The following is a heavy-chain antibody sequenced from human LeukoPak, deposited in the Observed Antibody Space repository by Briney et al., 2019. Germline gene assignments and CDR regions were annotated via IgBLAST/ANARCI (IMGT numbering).Heavy chain of an antibody. Sequence: GGSLRLSCSASGFTFSTYSMTWVRQAPGKGLQWVSAISGNGGDTYYADSVKGRFTISRDNSKNTLYLQMNSQRAEDTAVYYCAKDLGGEGGSGFPGYWGQGTLVTVFS. CDR2: ISGNGGDT. J-gene: IGHJ4*02. CDR3: AKDLGGEGGSGFPGY. D-gene: IGHD3-10*01. CDR1: GFTFSTYS. V-gene: IGHV3-23*01.